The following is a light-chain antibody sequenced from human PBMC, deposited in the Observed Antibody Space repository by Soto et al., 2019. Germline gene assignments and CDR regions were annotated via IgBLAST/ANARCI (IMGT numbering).Light chain of an antibody. CDR3: TSYASGSSHVV. V-gene: IGLV2-14*01. CDR2: DVN. J-gene: IGLJ2*01. Sequence: HSALTQPASVSGSPGQSITLSCTGTSSDIGGYDYVSWYQRHPGKAPKLIIYDVNNRPSGVSNRFPGSKSGNTASLTISGLQAEDEADYYCTSYASGSSHVVFGGGTKVTVL. CDR1: SSDIGGYDY.